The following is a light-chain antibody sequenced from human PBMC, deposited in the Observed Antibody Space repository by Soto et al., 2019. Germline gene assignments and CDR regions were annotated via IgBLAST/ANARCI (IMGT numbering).Light chain of an antibody. V-gene: IGKV3D-15*01. CDR2: GIS. CDR3: QQHGQWPIT. Sequence: EIVMTHSPATVPASPGERATLSCRASQSVNSNYLAWYQQKPGQAPRLLIYGISKRATDIPDRFSGSGSGTEFTLTISSLQPEDFATYYCQQHGQWPITFGQGTDWRL. CDR1: QSVNSN. J-gene: IGKJ5*01.